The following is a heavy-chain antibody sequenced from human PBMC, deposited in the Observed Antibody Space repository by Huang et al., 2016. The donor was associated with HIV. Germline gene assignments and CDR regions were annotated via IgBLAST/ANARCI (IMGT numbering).Heavy chain of an antibody. D-gene: IGHD3-22*01. V-gene: IGHV3-53*02. CDR2: IYSVGNT. CDR3: AGGDYDSSGYYQGYLYYMDV. J-gene: IGHJ6*03. CDR1: GFTVATSH. Sequence: EVQLVVTGGGLIQPGGSLRLSCAASGFTVATSHISWVRQGPGEGVEWMSFIYSVGNTYYADAVKGRFTISRYNSKNTVYLQMNNLKAEDTAVYYCAGGDYDSSGYYQGYLYYMDVWGKGTTVTVSS.